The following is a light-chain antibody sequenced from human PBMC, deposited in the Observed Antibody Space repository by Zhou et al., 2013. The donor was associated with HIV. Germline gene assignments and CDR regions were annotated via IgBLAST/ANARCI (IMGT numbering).Light chain of an antibody. CDR3: QQRSNWPPFT. Sequence: EIVMTQSPATLSVSPGERVTLSCRASQSVSNYLAWYQHNPGQAPRLLIYAASTRATGIPARFSGSGSETEFTLTISSLEPEDFAVYYCQQRSNWPPFTFGPGTKVDIK. CDR1: QSVSNY. J-gene: IGKJ3*01. CDR2: AAS. V-gene: IGKV3-11*01.